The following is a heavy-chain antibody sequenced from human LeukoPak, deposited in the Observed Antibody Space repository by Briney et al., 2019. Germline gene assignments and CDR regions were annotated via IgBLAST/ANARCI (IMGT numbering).Heavy chain of an antibody. Sequence: SETLSLTCTVSGGSISSYYWSWLRQPPGKGLEWIGYVYYSGCTNYNPSLKSRVTISVDPAKTQSSLKLSSVTAADTAVYYCAASREMATILVYWGQGTLVTVSS. D-gene: IGHD5-24*01. CDR2: VYYSGCT. V-gene: IGHV4-59*01. J-gene: IGHJ4*02. CDR3: AASREMATILVY. CDR1: GGSISSYY.